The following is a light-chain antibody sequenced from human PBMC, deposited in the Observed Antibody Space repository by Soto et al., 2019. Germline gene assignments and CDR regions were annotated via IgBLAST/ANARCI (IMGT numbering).Light chain of an antibody. CDR1: QSVSSY. Sequence: EIVMTQSPASLSVSAGERATLSCRASQSVSSYLNWYQQKPGQAPRLVIYDIFTRATGVPSRFSGSVSGTEFTLTISSLQSEDFAVYYCQQYNSWPLTFGGGTKVDIK. J-gene: IGKJ4*01. CDR2: DIF. CDR3: QQYNSWPLT. V-gene: IGKV3D-15*01.